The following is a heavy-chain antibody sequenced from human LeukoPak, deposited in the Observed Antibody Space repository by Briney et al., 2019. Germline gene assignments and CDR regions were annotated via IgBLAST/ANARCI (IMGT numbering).Heavy chain of an antibody. CDR1: GFTVSGNF. V-gene: IGHV3-66*01. J-gene: IGHJ2*01. Sequence: GESLRLSCAASGFTVSGNFMSWVRQAPGQGLQWVSAIYSGGTSYYADSVKGRFITSRDNSMNTVFLQMNSLRAEDTAVYYCATGGWRTYYEILPCSFDLWGRGDLVTVSS. CDR2: IYSGGTS. D-gene: IGHD3-9*01. CDR3: ATGGWRTYYEILPCSFDL.